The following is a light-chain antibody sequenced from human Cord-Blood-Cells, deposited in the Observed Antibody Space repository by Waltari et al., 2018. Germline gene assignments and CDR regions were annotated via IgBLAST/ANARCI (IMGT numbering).Light chain of an antibody. CDR2: DVS. CDR3: SSYTSSSTNWV. Sequence: HSALTHPASVSGSPDQSITIPCTGPSSDIDGYTNVSSYQQHPGKAPKLMIYDVSNRPSGVSNRFSGSKSGNTASLTISGLQAEDEADYYCSSYTSSSTNWVFGGGTKLTVL. CDR1: SSDIDGYTN. V-gene: IGLV2-14*03. J-gene: IGLJ3*02.